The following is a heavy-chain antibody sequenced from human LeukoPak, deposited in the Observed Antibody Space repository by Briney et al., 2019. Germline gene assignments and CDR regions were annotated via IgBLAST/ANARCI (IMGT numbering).Heavy chain of an antibody. Sequence: GGSLRLSCVASGFTFKSYAMNWVRQAPGKGLEWVSGITNGGTAHYGDSVKGRFTISRDNSKSTLYLQMNTLSAEDTAVYYCAKGYFGSGNYYNPYFDYWGQGTLVTVSS. D-gene: IGHD3-10*01. CDR3: AKGYFGSGNYYNPYFDY. CDR1: GFTFKSYA. CDR2: ITNGGTA. V-gene: IGHV3-23*01. J-gene: IGHJ4*02.